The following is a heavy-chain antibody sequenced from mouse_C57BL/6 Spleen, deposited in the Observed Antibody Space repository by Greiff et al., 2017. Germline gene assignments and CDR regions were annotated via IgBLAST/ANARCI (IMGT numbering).Heavy chain of an antibody. V-gene: IGHV1-54*01. CDR1: GYAFTNYL. CDR3: ARLYGSSYNYAMDY. J-gene: IGHJ4*01. CDR2: INPGSGGT. Sequence: VQLQQSGAELVRPGTSVKVSRKASGYAFTNYLIEWVKQRPGQGLEWIGVINPGSGGTNYNEKFKGKATLTADKSSSTAYMQLSSLTSEDSAVYFCARLYGSSYNYAMDYWGQGTSVTVSS. D-gene: IGHD1-1*01.